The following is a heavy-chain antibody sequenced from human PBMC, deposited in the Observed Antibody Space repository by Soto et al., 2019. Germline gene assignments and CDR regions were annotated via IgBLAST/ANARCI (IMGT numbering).Heavy chain of an antibody. D-gene: IGHD4-17*01. Sequence: ASVKVSCKASGYTFTGYYMHWVRQAPGQGLEWMGWINPNSGGTYYAQKFQGWVTMTRDTSLSTAYMELSRLRSDDTAVYYCARANTVTTDFDYWGQGTLVTVSS. CDR1: GYTFTGYY. CDR3: ARANTVTTDFDY. CDR2: INPNSGGT. J-gene: IGHJ4*02. V-gene: IGHV1-2*04.